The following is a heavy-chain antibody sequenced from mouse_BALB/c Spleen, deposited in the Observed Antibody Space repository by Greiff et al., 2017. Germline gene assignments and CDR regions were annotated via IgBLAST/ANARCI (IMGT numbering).Heavy chain of an antibody. D-gene: IGHD2-1*01. CDR3: ARGGNQPFAY. Sequence: EVKLMESGGGLVKPGGSLKLSCAASGFTFSSYAMSWVRQTPEKRLEWVASISSGGSTYYPDSVKGRFTISRDNARNILYLQMSSLRSEDTAMYYCARGGNQPFAYWGQGTLVTVSA. V-gene: IGHV5-6-5*01. CDR2: ISSGGST. J-gene: IGHJ3*01. CDR1: GFTFSSYA.